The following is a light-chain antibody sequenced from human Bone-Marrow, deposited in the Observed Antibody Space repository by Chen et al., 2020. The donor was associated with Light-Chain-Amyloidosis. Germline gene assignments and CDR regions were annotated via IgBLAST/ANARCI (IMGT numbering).Light chain of an antibody. CDR3: QSYQGSSQGV. J-gene: IGLJ3*02. V-gene: IGLV6-57*01. Sequence: NFMLTQPHSVSESPGKTVIISCTRSSGSIATNYVQWYQQRPGSSPTTVIYEDDERPSGVPDRFSGSIDRASNSASLTISGLKTEDEADYYCQSYQGSSQGVFGGGTKLTVL. CDR1: SGSIATNY. CDR2: EDD.